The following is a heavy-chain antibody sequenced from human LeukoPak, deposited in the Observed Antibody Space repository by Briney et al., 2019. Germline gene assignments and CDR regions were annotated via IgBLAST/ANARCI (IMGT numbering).Heavy chain of an antibody. CDR3: AKALKRHLIVVVVAAPSPIDY. J-gene: IGHJ4*02. CDR1: GFIFSSYS. D-gene: IGHD2-15*01. CDR2: VSGSGGNI. V-gene: IGHV3-23*01. Sequence: GGSLRLSCAASGFIFSSYSMNWVRQAPGKGLEWVSGVSGSGGNIHYADSVKGRFTISRDNSKNTLYLQMNSLRAEDTAVYYCAKALKRHLIVVVVAAPSPIDYWGQGTLVTVSS.